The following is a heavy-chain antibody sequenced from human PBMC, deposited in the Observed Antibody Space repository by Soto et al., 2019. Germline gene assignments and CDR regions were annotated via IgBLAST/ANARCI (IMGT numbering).Heavy chain of an antibody. CDR3: SRGVAIRLGSYSSGWHDYFDY. D-gene: IGHD6-19*01. Sequence: QVQLVESGGGVVQPGRSLRLSCAASGFTFNTYATYWVRQAPGKGLDWVAVISYDGITQYYADSVKGRFTISRDNFKSTLYLQMNSLTPEDTAVYYCSRGVAIRLGSYSSGWHDYFDYWGQGTLVTVSS. V-gene: IGHV3-30-3*01. CDR2: ISYDGITQ. J-gene: IGHJ4*02. CDR1: GFTFNTYA.